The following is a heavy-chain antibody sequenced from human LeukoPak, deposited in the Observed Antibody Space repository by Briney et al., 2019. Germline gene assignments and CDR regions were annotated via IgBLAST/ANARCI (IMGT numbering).Heavy chain of an antibody. V-gene: IGHV4-59*08. CDR1: GGSISSYY. J-gene: IGHJ5*02. CDR2: IYYSGST. CDR3: GRHSLGVEAVTVPVNGNWLDP. Sequence: SETLSLTCTVSGGSISSYYWSRIRQPPGKGLEWIGYIYYSGSTNYNPSLKSRVTISVDTSKNQFSLKLSSVTAADTAVYYCGRHSLGVEAVTVPVNGNWLDPWAREPWSPSPQ. D-gene: IGHD2-15*01.